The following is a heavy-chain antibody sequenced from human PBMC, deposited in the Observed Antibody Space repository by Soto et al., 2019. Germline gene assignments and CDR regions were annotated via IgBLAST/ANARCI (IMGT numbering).Heavy chain of an antibody. CDR2: INHSGST. Sequence: WETLSLTCAVYGGSFSGYYWSWIRQPPGKGLEWIGEINHSGSTNYNPSLKSRVTISVDTSKNQFSLKLSSVTAADTAVYYCARGGRVVPAAKPYYYYYYGMDVWGQGTTVTVSS. D-gene: IGHD2-2*02. CDR3: ARGGRVVPAAKPYYYYYYGMDV. CDR1: GGSFSGYY. V-gene: IGHV4-34*01. J-gene: IGHJ6*02.